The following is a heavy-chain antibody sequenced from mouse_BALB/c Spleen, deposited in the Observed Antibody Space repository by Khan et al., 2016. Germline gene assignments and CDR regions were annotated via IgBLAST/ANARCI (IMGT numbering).Heavy chain of an antibody. Sequence: EVKLLESGGGLVQPGGSLKLSCAASGFDFSRYWMSWVRQAPGKGLEWIGEINPDSNTINYTPSLKDKFIISRDNAKNTLYLQMSKVRSEDTALSYCARAGYYGYLVNWGQGTLVTVSA. CDR3: ARAGYYGYLVN. CDR1: GFDFSRYW. J-gene: IGHJ3*01. CDR2: INPDSNTI. D-gene: IGHD1-1*01. V-gene: IGHV4-1*02.